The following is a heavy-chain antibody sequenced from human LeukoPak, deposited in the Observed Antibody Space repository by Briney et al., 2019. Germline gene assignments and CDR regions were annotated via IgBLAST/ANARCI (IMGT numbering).Heavy chain of an antibody. CDR3: AGGSGSSLPSDY. CDR2: IIPIFGTA. V-gene: IGHV1-69*13. D-gene: IGHD3-10*01. J-gene: IGHJ4*02. Sequence: SVKVSCKASGYTFTSYYMHWVRQAPGQGLEWMGGIIPIFGTANYAQKFQGRVTITADESTSTAYMELSSLRSEDTAVYYCAGGSGSSLPSDYWGQGTLVTVSS. CDR1: GYTFTSYY.